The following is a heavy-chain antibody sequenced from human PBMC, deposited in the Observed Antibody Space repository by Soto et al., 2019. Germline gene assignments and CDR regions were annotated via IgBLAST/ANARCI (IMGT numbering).Heavy chain of an antibody. Sequence: LILSCSASGFTFSSYAMHWVRQAPGKGLEYVSAISSNGGSTYYADSVKGRFTISRDNSKNTLYLQMSSLRAEDTAVYYCVKGDDSSGYYSLDYWGQGTLVTVS. V-gene: IGHV3-64D*08. J-gene: IGHJ4*02. CDR2: ISSNGGST. D-gene: IGHD3-22*01. CDR1: GFTFSSYA. CDR3: VKGDDSSGYYSLDY.